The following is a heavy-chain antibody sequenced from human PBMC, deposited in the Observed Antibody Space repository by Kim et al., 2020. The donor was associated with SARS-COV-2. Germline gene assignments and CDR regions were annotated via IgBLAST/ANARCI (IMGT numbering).Heavy chain of an antibody. CDR2: ST. Sequence: STNYNPCLKSRFTISVDTSKNQCSLKLSSVTAADTAVYYCARNGYRPFDYWGQGTLVTISS. CDR3: ARNGYRPFDY. V-gene: IGHV4-34*01. J-gene: IGHJ4*02. D-gene: IGHD2-15*01.